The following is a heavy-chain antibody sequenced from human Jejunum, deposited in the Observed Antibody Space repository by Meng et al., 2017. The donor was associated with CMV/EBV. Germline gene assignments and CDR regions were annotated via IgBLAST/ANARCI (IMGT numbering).Heavy chain of an antibody. J-gene: IGHJ1*01. CDR3: ARVTNPEYFQY. CDR1: GYTFTEYG. CDR2: VSAYDGDT. V-gene: IGHV1-18*04. Sequence: QVQLVQSGAEVKKPGAPVKVSCKAPGYTFTEYGISWVRQAPGQGLEWIGWVSAYDGDTNYAQKVRGRVTMTRDTSTTTAYMELRSLRSDDSAIYYCARVTNPEYFQYWGQGTLVTVSS.